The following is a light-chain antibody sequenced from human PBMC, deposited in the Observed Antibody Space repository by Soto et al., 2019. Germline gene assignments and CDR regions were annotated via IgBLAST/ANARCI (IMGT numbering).Light chain of an antibody. J-gene: IGKJ4*01. V-gene: IGKV3-20*01. CDR3: QQFSSYPLT. CDR1: QSVSSSY. CDR2: GAS. Sequence: IALTRSPGTLSLSPGERATLSCRASQSVSSSYLAWYQQKPGQAPRLLIYGASSRATGIPDRFSGGGSGTDFTLTISRLEPEDFAVYYCQQFSSYPLTFGGGTKVDIK.